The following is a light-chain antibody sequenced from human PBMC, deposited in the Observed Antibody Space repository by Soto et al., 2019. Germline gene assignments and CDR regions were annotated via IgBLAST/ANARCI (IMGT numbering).Light chain of an antibody. J-gene: IGKJ1*01. CDR2: AAS. CDR3: QKYNSAPWT. V-gene: IGKV1-27*01. CDR1: QGITNY. Sequence: DIQVTQSPSSLSAPVGDRVTITCRASQGITNYLAWYQQRPGKVPKLLIYAASTLQSGVPSRFSGSGSGTDFTLTISSLQPEDVATYYCQKYNSAPWTFGQGTKVEIK.